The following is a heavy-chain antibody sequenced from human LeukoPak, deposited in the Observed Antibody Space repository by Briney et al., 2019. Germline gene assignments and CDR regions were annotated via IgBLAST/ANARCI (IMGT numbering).Heavy chain of an antibody. Sequence: GGSLRLSCAASGFTFSSYAMSWVRQAPGKGLGWVSAISGSGGSTYYADSVKGRFSISRDNSKNTLYLQMNSLRAEDTAVYYCAKALYTSSWFDPWGQGTLVTVSS. D-gene: IGHD3-16*01. V-gene: IGHV3-23*01. CDR3: AKALYTSSWFDP. J-gene: IGHJ5*02. CDR2: ISGSGGST. CDR1: GFTFSSYA.